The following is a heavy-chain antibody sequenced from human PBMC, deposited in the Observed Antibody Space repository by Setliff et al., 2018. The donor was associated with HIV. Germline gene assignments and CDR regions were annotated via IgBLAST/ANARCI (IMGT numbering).Heavy chain of an antibody. D-gene: IGHD3-22*01. Sequence: SETLSLTCAVSGDSISSSNWWNWVRQPPGKGLEWIGEIYHSGSTNYNPSLKSRVTISVDTSMNQFSLKLSSVTAADTAVYYCARGSGYPWYFDLWGRGTLVTVSS. CDR1: GDSISSSNW. CDR2: IYHSGST. CDR3: ARGSGYPWYFDL. V-gene: IGHV4-4*02. J-gene: IGHJ2*01.